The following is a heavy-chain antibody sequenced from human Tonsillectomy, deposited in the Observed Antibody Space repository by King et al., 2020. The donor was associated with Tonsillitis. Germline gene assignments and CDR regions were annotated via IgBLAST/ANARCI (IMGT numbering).Heavy chain of an antibody. CDR1: GFTFRNHV. CDR3: VRGSDRLYSTSWYL. CDR2: ISNDASTK. J-gene: IGHJ5*02. Sequence: VQLVESGGGVVQPGRSLRLSCASSGFTFRNHVMHWVRQAPGKGLEWVALISNDASTKYYAESMNGRFTVSRDNSKNTLDLQMNSLRHEDTATYFCVRGSDRLYSTSWYLWGQGTLVTVSS. V-gene: IGHV3-30*04. D-gene: IGHD6-13*01.